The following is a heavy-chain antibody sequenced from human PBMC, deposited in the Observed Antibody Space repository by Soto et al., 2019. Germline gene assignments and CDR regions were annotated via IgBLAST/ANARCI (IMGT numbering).Heavy chain of an antibody. V-gene: IGHV4-59*01. CDR1: GGSISSYY. Sequence: NPSETLSLTCSVSGGSISSYYWSWIRQPPGKGLEWIGYIYYSGSTNYNPSLKSRVTISVDTSKNQFSLNLSSVTAADTAVYYCARSGIGIIGTFDYWGQGTPVTVSS. CDR3: ARSGIGIIGTFDY. CDR2: IYYSGST. D-gene: IGHD6-13*01. J-gene: IGHJ4*02.